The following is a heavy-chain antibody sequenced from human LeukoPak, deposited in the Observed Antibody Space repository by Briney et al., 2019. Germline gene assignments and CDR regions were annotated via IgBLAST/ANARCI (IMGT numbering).Heavy chain of an antibody. J-gene: IGHJ4*01. Sequence: GGSLRLSCAASGFTFSSYAMSWVRQAPGKGLEWVSAISGSGGSTYYADSVEGRFTISRDNSKNTLYLQMNSLRAEDTAVYYCAKDLDVVPAAIFVYWGQEPWSPSPQ. V-gene: IGHV3-23*01. D-gene: IGHD2-2*01. CDR3: AKDLDVVPAAIFVY. CDR2: ISGSGGST. CDR1: GFTFSSYA.